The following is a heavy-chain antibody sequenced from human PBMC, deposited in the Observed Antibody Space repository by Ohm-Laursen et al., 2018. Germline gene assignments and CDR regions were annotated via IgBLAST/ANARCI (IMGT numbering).Heavy chain of an antibody. J-gene: IGHJ3*02. Sequence: SLRLSCSASGFTFSSYGLHWVRQAPDKVLEWVAAISFDGRNEYYADSVKGRFTISRDNSMNRLYLQMGSLRPEDTAVYYCAKMQYSGYDPDNDAFDIWGQGTTVTVS. D-gene: IGHD5-12*01. CDR3: AKMQYSGYDPDNDAFDI. CDR1: GFTFSSYG. CDR2: ISFDGRNE. V-gene: IGHV3-30*18.